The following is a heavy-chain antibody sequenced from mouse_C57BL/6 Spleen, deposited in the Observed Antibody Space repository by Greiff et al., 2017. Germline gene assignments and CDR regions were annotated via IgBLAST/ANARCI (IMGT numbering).Heavy chain of an antibody. J-gene: IGHJ2*01. D-gene: IGHD4-1*01. V-gene: IGHV3-1*01. CDR2: ISYSGST. CDR3: ARGGLGLDY. Sequence: EVQLVESGPGMVKPSQSLSLTCTVTGYSITSGYDWHWIRHFPGNKLEWMGYISYSGSTNYNPSLKSRISITHDTSKNHFFLKLNSVATEDTATDYCARGGLGLDYWGQGTTLTVSS. CDR1: GYSITSGYD.